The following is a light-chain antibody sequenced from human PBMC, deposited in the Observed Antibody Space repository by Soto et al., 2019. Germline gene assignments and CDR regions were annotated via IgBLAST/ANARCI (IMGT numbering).Light chain of an antibody. Sequence: QSALTQPASVSGSPGQSITISCTGSSSDICGYYYVSWYQQHTGKAPKLMIYDVNNRPSGVSDRFYGSKSGNTASLTISGLQAEDEADYYCSSYTISKTRVFGGGTKVTVL. CDR3: SSYTISKTRV. CDR1: SSDICGYYY. J-gene: IGLJ2*01. CDR2: DVN. V-gene: IGLV2-14*01.